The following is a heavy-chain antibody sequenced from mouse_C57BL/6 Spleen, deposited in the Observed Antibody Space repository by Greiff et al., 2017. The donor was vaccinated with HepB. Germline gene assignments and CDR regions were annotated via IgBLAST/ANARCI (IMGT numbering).Heavy chain of an antibody. V-gene: IGHV1-82*01. D-gene: IGHD3-3*01. CDR3: ARGPSFDV. J-gene: IGHJ1*03. CDR1: GYALSSSW. CDR2: IYPGDGDT. Sequence: QVQLQQSGPELVKPGASVKISCKASGYALSSSWMNWVKQRPGKGLEWIGRIYPGDGDTNYNGKFKGKATLTADKSSSTAYMQLSSLTSEDSAVYFCARGPSFDVWGTGTTVTVSS.